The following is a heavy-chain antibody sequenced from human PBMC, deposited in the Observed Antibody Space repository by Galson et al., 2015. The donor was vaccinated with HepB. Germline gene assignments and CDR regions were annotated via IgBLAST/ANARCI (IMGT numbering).Heavy chain of an antibody. Sequence: PLRLSGADSDFTFRSYSLIWVGQAPGKGLEGSSYFSSGGDSIYYADSVKGRFTISRDNGKNSVFLQMNSLRADDTAVYYCARCPFTNYFGSGNYLDYWGQGTPVTVSS. CDR1: DFTFRSYS. CDR3: ARCPFTNYFGSGNYLDY. J-gene: IGHJ4*02. V-gene: IGHV3-48*01. D-gene: IGHD3-10*01. CDR2: FSSGGDSI.